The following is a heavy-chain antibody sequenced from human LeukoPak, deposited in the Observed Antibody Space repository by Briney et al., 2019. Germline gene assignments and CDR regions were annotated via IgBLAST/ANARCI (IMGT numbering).Heavy chain of an antibody. CDR1: GFNFSDSR. D-gene: IGHD2-21*01. J-gene: IGHJ4*02. Sequence: GGSLRLSCATSGFNFSDSRMTWVRQAPGKGLQWVANINRDGTEKHFLDSVEGRFTISRDNAKKSLYLLMNSLRPQDTAVYFCVRGDWYFESWGQGTLITVSS. V-gene: IGHV3-7*04. CDR2: INRDGTEK. CDR3: VRGDWYFES.